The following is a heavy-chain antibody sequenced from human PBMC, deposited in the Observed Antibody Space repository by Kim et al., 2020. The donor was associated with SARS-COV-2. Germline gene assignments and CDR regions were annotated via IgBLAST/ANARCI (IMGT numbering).Heavy chain of an antibody. CDR1: GYTFTSYY. Sequence: ASVKVSCKASGYTFTSYYMHWVRQAPGQGLEWMGIINPSGGSTSYAQKFQGRVTMTRDTSTSTVYMELSSLRSEDTAVYYCARGRQHPGTIAVAGIIDYWGQGTLVTVSS. CDR3: ARGRQHPGTIAVAGIIDY. D-gene: IGHD6-19*01. CDR2: INPSGGST. V-gene: IGHV1-46*01. J-gene: IGHJ4*02.